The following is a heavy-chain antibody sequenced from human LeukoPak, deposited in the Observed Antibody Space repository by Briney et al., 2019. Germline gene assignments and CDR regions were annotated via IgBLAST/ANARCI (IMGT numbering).Heavy chain of an antibody. J-gene: IGHJ6*03. CDR3: ARDPKHYHYYYYMDV. CDR2: ISSSGSTI. V-gene: IGHV3-11*04. Sequence: GGSLRLSCAASGFTFSDYYVSWIRQAPGKGLEWVSYISSSGSTIYYADSVKGRFTISRDNAKNSLYLQMNSLRAEDTAVYYCARDPKHYHYYYYMDVWGKGTTVTVSS. CDR1: GFTFSDYY.